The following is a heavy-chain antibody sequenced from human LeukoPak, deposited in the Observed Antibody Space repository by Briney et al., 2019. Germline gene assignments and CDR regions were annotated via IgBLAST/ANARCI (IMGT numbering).Heavy chain of an antibody. CDR2: IYTSGST. CDR3: ARDSDYGFDY. CDR1: GGSISSGGYY. J-gene: IGHJ4*02. Sequence: PSETLSLTCTVSGGSISSGGYYWSWIRQPAGKGLEWIGRIYTSGSTNYNPSLKSRVTMSVDTSKNQFSLKLSSVTAADTAVYYCARDSDYGFDYWGQGTLVTVSS. V-gene: IGHV4-61*02. D-gene: IGHD4-17*01.